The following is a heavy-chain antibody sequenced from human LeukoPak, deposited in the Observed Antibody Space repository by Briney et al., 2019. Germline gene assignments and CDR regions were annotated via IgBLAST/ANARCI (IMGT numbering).Heavy chain of an antibody. V-gene: IGHV3-30-3*01. J-gene: IGHJ4*02. CDR1: GFTFSRFP. Sequence: GGSLRLSCAASGFTFSRFPMHWVRQAPGKGLEWVALISSDGSDKKYADSVKGRFSMSRDNSMNTLYLQMNSLRAEDTAVYYCAKDRPMTTVTTVDYWGQGTLVTVSS. D-gene: IGHD4-17*01. CDR3: AKDRPMTTVTTVDY. CDR2: ISSDGSDK.